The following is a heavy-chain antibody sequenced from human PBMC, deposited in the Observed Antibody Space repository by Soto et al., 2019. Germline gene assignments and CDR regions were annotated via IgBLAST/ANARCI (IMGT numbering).Heavy chain of an antibody. CDR2: INPSGGST. D-gene: IGHD3-9*01. J-gene: IGHJ4*02. Sequence: QVQLVQSGAEVKKPGASVKVSCKASGYTFTSYYMHWVRQAPGQGLEWMGIINPSGGSTIYAQKFQGRVTMNRDTSTSTVYMEMSSLRSEDTAVYYCARVIMDSDNVLRYFDFDYWGQGTLVTVSS. CDR3: ARVIMDSDNVLRYFDFDY. CDR1: GYTFTSYY. V-gene: IGHV1-46*01.